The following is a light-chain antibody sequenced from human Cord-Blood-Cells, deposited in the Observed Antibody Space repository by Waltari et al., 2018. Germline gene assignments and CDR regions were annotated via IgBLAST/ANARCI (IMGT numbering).Light chain of an antibody. CDR1: SSHIGAGYD. CDR3: QSYDSSLSGYV. CDR2: GNS. V-gene: IGLV1-40*01. Sequence: QSVLTQPPSVSGAPGQRVTLSCTGSSSHIGAGYDVHWYQQLPGTAPKLLIYGNSNRPSGVPDRFSGSKSGTSASLAITGLQAEYEADYYCQSYDSSLSGYVFGTGTKVTVL. J-gene: IGLJ1*01.